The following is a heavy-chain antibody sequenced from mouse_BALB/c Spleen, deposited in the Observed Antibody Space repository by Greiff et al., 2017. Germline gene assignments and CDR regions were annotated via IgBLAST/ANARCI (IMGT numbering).Heavy chain of an antibody. D-gene: IGHD1-1*01. J-gene: IGHJ4*01. CDR1: GFTFSSFG. CDR3: ARSGLREAMDY. V-gene: IGHV5-17*02. CDR2: ISSGSSTI. Sequence: DVQLVESGGGLVQPGGSRKLSCAASGFTFSSFGMHWVRQAPEKGLEWVAYISSGSSTIYYADTVKGRFTISRDNPKNTLFLQMTSLRSEDTAMYYCARSGLREAMDYWGQGTSVTVSS.